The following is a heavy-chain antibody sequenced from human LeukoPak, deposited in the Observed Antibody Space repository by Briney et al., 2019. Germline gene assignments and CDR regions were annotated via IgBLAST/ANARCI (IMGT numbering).Heavy chain of an antibody. Sequence: SETLSLTCTVSGGSISSHYWSWIRQPPGKGLEWIGYIHYSGSTNYNPSLKSRVTISVDTSKNQFSLKLSSVTAADTAVYYCARGPYYYDSYAFDIWGQGTMVTVSS. CDR3: ARGPYYYDSYAFDI. J-gene: IGHJ3*02. CDR1: GGSISSHY. V-gene: IGHV4-59*11. D-gene: IGHD3-22*01. CDR2: IHYSGST.